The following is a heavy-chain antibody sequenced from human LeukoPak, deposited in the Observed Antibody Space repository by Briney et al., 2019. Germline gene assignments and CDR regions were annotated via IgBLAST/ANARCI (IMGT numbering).Heavy chain of an antibody. CDR2: ISGSGGST. CDR3: AKWAWVGPTTGHDY. V-gene: IGHV3-23*01. CDR1: GFTFSSYG. Sequence: PGGSLRLSCAASGFTFSSYGMSWVRQAPGKGLEWVSAISGSGGSTYYADSVKGRFTISRDNSKNTLYLQMNSLRAEDTAVYYCAKWAWVGPTTGHDYWGQGTLVTVSS. D-gene: IGHD1-26*01. J-gene: IGHJ4*02.